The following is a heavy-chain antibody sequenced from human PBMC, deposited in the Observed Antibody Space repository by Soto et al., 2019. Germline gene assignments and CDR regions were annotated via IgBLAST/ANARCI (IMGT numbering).Heavy chain of an antibody. CDR1: GFSLSDPKVG. CDR3: ARISRYQYDFDY. CDR2: IFSNDEK. V-gene: IGHV2-26*01. D-gene: IGHD2-2*01. J-gene: IGHJ4*02. Sequence: VSGPTLVNPTETLTLTCTVSGFSLSDPKVGVSWIRQPPGTALEWLAHIFSNDEKPYNTSLKSRLTVSKDTSKSQVVLTMTNMDPVNTATYYCARISRYQYDFDYWGQGTLVTVSS.